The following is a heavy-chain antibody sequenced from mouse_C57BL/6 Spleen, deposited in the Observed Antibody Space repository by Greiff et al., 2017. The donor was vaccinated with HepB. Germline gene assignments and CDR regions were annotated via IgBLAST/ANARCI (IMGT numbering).Heavy chain of an antibody. CDR3: AREEIYYDNYYAMDY. J-gene: IGHJ4*01. D-gene: IGHD2-4*01. Sequence: QVQLQQPGTELVKPGASVKLSCKASGYTFTSYWMHWVKQRPGQGLEWIGNINPSNGGTNYNEKFKSKATLTVDKSSSTAYMQRSSLTSEDSAVYYCAREEIYYDNYYAMDYWGQGTSVTVSS. V-gene: IGHV1-53*01. CDR2: INPSNGGT. CDR1: GYTFTSYW.